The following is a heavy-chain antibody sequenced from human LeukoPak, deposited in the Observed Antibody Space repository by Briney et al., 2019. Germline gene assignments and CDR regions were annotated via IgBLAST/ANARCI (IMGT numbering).Heavy chain of an antibody. J-gene: IGHJ4*02. V-gene: IGHV3-23*01. CDR1: GFTFSNYA. Sequence: GGSLRLSCAASGFTFSNYAMSWVRQAPGKGLEWVSAISGSASSTYHADSVKGRFTISRDNSKNTLYLQMNSLRAEDTAVYYCARPSERTVRGAYGTYYFDYWGQGTLVTVSS. CDR3: ARPSERTVRGAYGTYYFDY. D-gene: IGHD3-10*01. CDR2: ISGSASST.